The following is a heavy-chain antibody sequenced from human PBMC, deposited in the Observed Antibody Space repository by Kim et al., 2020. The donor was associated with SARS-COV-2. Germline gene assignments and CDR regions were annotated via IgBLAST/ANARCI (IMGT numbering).Heavy chain of an antibody. V-gene: IGHV4-39*07. CDR2: IYYTGST. Sequence: SETLSLTCTVSGGSISSTSNYWGWIRQPPGKGLEWIGNIYYTGSTYYNPSLKSRVTISVDTSKNQFSLKLISVTAADTAMYYCARELNWTEDYWGQGNLVTVSS. CDR3: ARELNWTEDY. D-gene: IGHD2-8*02. J-gene: IGHJ4*02. CDR1: GGSISSTSNY.